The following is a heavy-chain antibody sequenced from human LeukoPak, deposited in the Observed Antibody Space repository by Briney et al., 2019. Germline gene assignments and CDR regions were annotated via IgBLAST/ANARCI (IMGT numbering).Heavy chain of an antibody. J-gene: IGHJ4*02. Sequence: PGGSLRLSCAGSGFTFSNAWMSWVRQAPGKGLEWVGRIKSKTDGGTADCAAPVKGRFTISRDESKNTLYLRMNSLRTEDTAVYYCTTPRPSTSGWYIFDYWGQGTLVTVSS. CDR2: IKSKTDGGTA. D-gene: IGHD6-19*01. CDR3: TTPRPSTSGWYIFDY. V-gene: IGHV3-15*01. CDR1: GFTFSNAW.